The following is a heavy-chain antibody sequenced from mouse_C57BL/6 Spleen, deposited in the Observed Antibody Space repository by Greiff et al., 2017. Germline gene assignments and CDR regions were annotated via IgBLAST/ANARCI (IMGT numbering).Heavy chain of an antibody. J-gene: IGHJ4*01. V-gene: IGHV1-69*01. Sequence: QVQLQQPGAELVMPGASVKLSCKASGYTFTSYWMHWVKQRPGQGLEWIGEIDPSDSYTNYNQKFKGKSTLTVDKSSSTAYMQLSSLTSEYSAVYYCAKVDSSGYFYVDYWGQGTSVTVSS. D-gene: IGHD3-2*02. CDR1: GYTFTSYW. CDR2: IDPSDSYT. CDR3: AKVDSSGYFYVDY.